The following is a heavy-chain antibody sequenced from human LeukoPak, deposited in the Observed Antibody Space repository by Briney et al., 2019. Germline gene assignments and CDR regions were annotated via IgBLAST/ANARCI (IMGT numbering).Heavy chain of an antibody. CDR2: FDPEDGET. CDR3: ATGYRDYGGNWPFDC. Sequence: ASVKVSCKVSGYTLTELSMHWVRQAPGKGLEWMGGFDPEDGETIYAQKFQGRVTMTEDTSTDTAYMELSSLRSEDTAVYYCATGYRDYGGNWPFDCWGQGTLVTVSS. J-gene: IGHJ4*02. V-gene: IGHV1-24*01. D-gene: IGHD4-23*01. CDR1: GYTLTELS.